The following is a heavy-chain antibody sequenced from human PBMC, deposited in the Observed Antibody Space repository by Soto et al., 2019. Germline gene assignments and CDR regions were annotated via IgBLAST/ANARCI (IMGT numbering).Heavy chain of an antibody. D-gene: IGHD3-3*01. J-gene: IGHJ3*02. V-gene: IGHV1-18*01. CDR1: GYTFTSYG. CDR2: ISAYNGNT. Sequence: GASVKVSCKASGYTFTSYGISWVRQAPGQGLEWMGWISAYNGNTNYAQKLQGRVTMTTDTSTSTAYMELRSPRSDDTAVYYCAKDDFWSGLRGAFDIWGQGTMVTVSS. CDR3: AKDDFWSGLRGAFDI.